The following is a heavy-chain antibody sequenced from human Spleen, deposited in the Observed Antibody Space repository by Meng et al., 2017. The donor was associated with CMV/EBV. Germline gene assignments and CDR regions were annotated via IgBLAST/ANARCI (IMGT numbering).Heavy chain of an antibody. CDR1: GGTFSSYA. J-gene: IGHJ4*02. CDR2: IIPIYGTA. CDR3: ASTTTWGKYFDY. Sequence: CKASGGTFSSYAISWVRQAPGQGLEWMGGIIPIYGTANYAQKFLGRVTITTDESTTAAYMELSSLRSEDTAVYYCASTTTWGKYFDYWGQGTLVTSPQ. V-gene: IGHV1-69*05. D-gene: IGHD4-17*01.